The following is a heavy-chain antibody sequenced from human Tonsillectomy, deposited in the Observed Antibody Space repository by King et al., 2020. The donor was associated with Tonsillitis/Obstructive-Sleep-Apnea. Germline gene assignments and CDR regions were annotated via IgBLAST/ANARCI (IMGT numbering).Heavy chain of an antibody. D-gene: IGHD3-10*01. CDR3: ARSPWVGGLSTSPNFDY. CDR1: GYTFSSYG. CDR2: ISTYNGNT. J-gene: IGHJ4*02. V-gene: IGHV1-18*01. Sequence: VQLVQSGAEVKKPGASVKVSCKASGYTFSSYGISWVRQAPGQGLEWMGWISTYNGNTNYAQKLQGRVTMTTDTSTSTAYMELRSLTSDDTAVYFCARSPWVGGLSTSPNFDYWGQGTLVT.